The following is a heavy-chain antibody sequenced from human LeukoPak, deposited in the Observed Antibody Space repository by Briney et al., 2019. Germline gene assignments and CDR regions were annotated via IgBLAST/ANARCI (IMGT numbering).Heavy chain of an antibody. CDR3: ARDRESGSAGSSHFQH. Sequence: EGSLRLSCAASGFTFSSYAMHWVRQAPGKGLEWVAVISYDGSNKYYADSVKGRFTISRDNSKNTLYLQMNSLRAEDTAVYYCARDRESGSAGSSHFQHWGQGTLVTVSS. D-gene: IGHD6-13*01. V-gene: IGHV3-30-3*01. CDR1: GFTFSSYA. J-gene: IGHJ1*01. CDR2: ISYDGSNK.